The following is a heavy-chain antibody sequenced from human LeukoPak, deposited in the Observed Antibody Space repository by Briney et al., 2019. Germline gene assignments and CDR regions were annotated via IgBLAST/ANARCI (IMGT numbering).Heavy chain of an antibody. CDR3: ARGVSSCSSTSCPLAGDAFDI. D-gene: IGHD2-2*01. V-gene: IGHV1-69*13. CDR1: GGTFSSYA. CDR2: IIPIFGTA. J-gene: IGHJ3*02. Sequence: ASVKVSCKASGGTFSSYAISWVRQAPGQGLEWMGGIIPIFGTANYAQKFQGRVTITADESTSTAYMELSSLRSEGTAVYYCARGVSSCSSTSCPLAGDAFDIWGQGTMVTVSS.